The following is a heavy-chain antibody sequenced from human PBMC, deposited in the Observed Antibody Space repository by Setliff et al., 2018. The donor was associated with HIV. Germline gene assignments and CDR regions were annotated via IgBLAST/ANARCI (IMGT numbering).Heavy chain of an antibody. J-gene: IGHJ4*02. Sequence: GASVKVSCKAFGYTFSTNAIQWVRQAPGQRREWMGYSNAGDDNTRYSEKFQGRVTITRDTSANTAYMELSSLRSEATAVYYCARGSCSGCYLSDYWGLGTLVTVSS. CDR2: SNAGDDNT. D-gene: IGHD6-19*01. CDR1: GYTFSTNA. CDR3: ARGSCSGCYLSDY. V-gene: IGHV1-3*01.